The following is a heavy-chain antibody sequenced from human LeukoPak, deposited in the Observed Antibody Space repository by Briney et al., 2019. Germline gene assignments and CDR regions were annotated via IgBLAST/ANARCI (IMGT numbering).Heavy chain of an antibody. CDR2: ISRSSSTI. CDR3: ARGRGQLLLGGDAFDI. V-gene: IGHV3-48*01. D-gene: IGHD2-2*01. CDR1: GFTFSSYS. J-gene: IGHJ3*02. Sequence: GALRLSCAASGFTFSSYSMNWVRQAPGKGLEWVSYISRSSSTIYYADSVKGRFTISRDNAKNSLYLQMNSLRAEDTAVYYCARGRGQLLLGGDAFDIWGQGTMVTVSS.